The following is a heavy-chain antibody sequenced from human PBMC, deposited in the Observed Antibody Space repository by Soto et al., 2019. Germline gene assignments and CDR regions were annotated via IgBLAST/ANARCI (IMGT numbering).Heavy chain of an antibody. D-gene: IGHD2-2*01. CDR2: INYSGST. Sequence: PSETLSLTCIVSSGSMSSSLNHWGWIRQPPGKGLEWIGNINYSGSTYYNPSLQSRLTISVDTSNNQFSLTLSSVTAADTAVYYCAKLAGYCSGTSCYGNYAMDVWGQGTTVTVSS. CDR3: AKLAGYCSGTSCYGNYAMDV. CDR1: SGSMSSSLNH. J-gene: IGHJ6*02. V-gene: IGHV4-39*01.